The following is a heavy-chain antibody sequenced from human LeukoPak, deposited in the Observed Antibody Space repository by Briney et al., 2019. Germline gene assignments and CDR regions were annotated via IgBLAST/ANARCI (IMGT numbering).Heavy chain of an antibody. CDR1: GFTFSSYS. CDR3: AVVGALYYFDY. CDR2: ISRRSESI. J-gene: IGHJ4*02. D-gene: IGHD1-26*01. Sequence: GGSLRLSCAASGFTFSSYSMNWVRQVPGKGLEWVSSISRRSESISYADSVKGRFTISRDNAKSSLYLQMNSLRAEDTAVYYWAVVGALYYFDYWGQGTLVTVSS. V-gene: IGHV3-21*06.